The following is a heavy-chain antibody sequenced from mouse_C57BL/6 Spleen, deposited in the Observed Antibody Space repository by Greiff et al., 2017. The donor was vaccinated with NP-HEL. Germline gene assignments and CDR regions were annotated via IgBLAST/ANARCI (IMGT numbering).Heavy chain of an antibody. CDR3: AREGLGNYDYAMDY. Sequence: QVQLQQPGAELVKPGASVKLSCKASGYTFTSYWMHWVKQRPGQGLEWIGMIHPNSGSTNYNEKFTSKATLTVDKSSSTAYMQLSSLPSEDSAVYYWAREGLGNYDYAMDYWGQGTSVTVSS. J-gene: IGHJ4*01. V-gene: IGHV1-64*01. CDR2: IHPNSGST. CDR1: GYTFTSYW. D-gene: IGHD2-1*01.